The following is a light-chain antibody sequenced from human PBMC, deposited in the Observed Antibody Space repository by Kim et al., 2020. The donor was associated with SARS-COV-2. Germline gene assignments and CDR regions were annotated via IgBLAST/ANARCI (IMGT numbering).Light chain of an antibody. J-gene: IGLJ1*01. Sequence: GVTNSCTRSSSNIGAGYDVHWYQQLPGTAPKLLIYGNSDRPSGVPDRFSGSKSGTSASLAITGLQAEDEADYYCQSYDSSLSGYVFGTGTKVTVL. CDR3: QSYDSSLSGYV. V-gene: IGLV1-40*01. CDR2: GNS. CDR1: SSNIGAGYD.